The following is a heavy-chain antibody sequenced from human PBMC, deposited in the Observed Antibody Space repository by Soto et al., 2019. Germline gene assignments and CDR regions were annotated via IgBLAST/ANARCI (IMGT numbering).Heavy chain of an antibody. CDR2: ISSNGGST. CDR3: ARRDVYNFDY. D-gene: IGHD1-1*01. Sequence: EVQLVESGGGLVQPGGSLRLSCAASGFTFSSYAMHWVRQAPGKGLEYVSAISSNGGSTYYANSVKGRFTISRDNSKNTLYLQMGSLRAEDMAVYYCARRDVYNFDYWGPGTLVTVSS. J-gene: IGHJ4*02. CDR1: GFTFSSYA. V-gene: IGHV3-64*01.